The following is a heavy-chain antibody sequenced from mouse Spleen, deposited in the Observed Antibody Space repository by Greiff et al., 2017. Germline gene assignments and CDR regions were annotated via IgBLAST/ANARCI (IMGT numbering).Heavy chain of an antibody. Sequence: VQLQQSGAELVRPGASVKMSCKASGYTFTSYWITWVKQRPGQGLEWIGDIYPGSGSTNYNEKFKSKATLTVDTSSSTAYMQLSSLTSEDSAVYYCARENSPEAMDYWGQGTSVTVSS. CDR2: IYPGSGST. V-gene: IGHV1-55*01. J-gene: IGHJ4*01. CDR1: GYTFTSYW. CDR3: ARENSPEAMDY.